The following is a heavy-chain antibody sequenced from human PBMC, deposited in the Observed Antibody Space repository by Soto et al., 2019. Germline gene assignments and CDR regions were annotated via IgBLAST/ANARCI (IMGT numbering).Heavy chain of an antibody. CDR2: TYYRSKWYY. Sequence: PSQTLSLTCAISGDSVSSNRAAWNWIRQSPSRGLEWLGRTYYRSKWYYDYAVSVESRITFNPDTSKNQISLQLNSVTPEDTAVYYGARYSSPLRQYGLDVWGQGTMVTVSS. CDR1: GDSVSSNRAA. CDR3: ARYSSPLRQYGLDV. D-gene: IGHD6-13*01. V-gene: IGHV6-1*01. J-gene: IGHJ3*01.